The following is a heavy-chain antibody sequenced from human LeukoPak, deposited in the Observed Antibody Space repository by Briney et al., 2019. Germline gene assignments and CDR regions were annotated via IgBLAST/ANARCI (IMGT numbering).Heavy chain of an antibody. CDR3: TRPGSSGYYYVFYY. CDR2: INHSGSA. CDR1: GGSFSGYY. V-gene: IGHV4-34*01. J-gene: IGHJ4*02. D-gene: IGHD3-22*01. Sequence: PSETLSLTCAVYGGSFSGYYWSWIPQRPGKGLEWIGEINHSGSANYNTSLKSRATTSVDTTKNQFSLKRSCVTAASTAVYCCTRPGSSGYYYVFYYWGQGTLVSLSS.